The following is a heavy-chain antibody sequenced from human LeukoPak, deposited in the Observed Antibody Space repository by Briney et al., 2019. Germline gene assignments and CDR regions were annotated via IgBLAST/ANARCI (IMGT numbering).Heavy chain of an antibody. CDR1: GGPISSGGYS. Sequence: PSETLSLTCAVSGGPISSGGYSWSWIRQPPGKGLEWIGYIYHSGSTYYNPSLKSRVTISVDTSKNQFSLKLSSVTAADTAVYYCARGSGGGGSGYSPFDNWGQGTLVTVSS. CDR2: IYHSGST. V-gene: IGHV4-30-2*01. D-gene: IGHD3-3*01. J-gene: IGHJ4*02. CDR3: ARGSGGGGSGYSPFDN.